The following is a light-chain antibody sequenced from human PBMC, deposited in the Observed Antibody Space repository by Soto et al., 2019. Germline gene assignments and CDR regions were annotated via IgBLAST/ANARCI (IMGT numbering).Light chain of an antibody. CDR3: QQYYSTPTWT. V-gene: IGKV4-1*01. Sequence: DIVLTQSPYSLAVSLGERATINCMSSKSVLYSSNNKNYLAWYQQKPGQPPKLLIYWASTRESGVPDRFSGSGSGTDFTLTISSLQAEDVAVYYCQQYYSTPTWTFGQGTKVDIK. CDR1: KSVLYSSNNKNY. J-gene: IGKJ1*01. CDR2: WAS.